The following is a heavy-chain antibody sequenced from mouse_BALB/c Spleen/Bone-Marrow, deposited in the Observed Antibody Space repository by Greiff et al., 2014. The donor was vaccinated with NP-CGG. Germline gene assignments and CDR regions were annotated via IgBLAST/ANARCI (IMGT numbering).Heavy chain of an antibody. CDR2: ISYDGSN. V-gene: IGHV3-6*02. Sequence: VQLQQSGPGLVKPSQPLSLTCSVPGYSITSGYYWNWIRQFPGNKLEWMGYISYDGSNNYNPSLKNRISITRDTSKNQFFLKLNSVTTEDTATYYCARDRYFDYWGQGTTLTVSS. CDR3: ARDRYFDY. CDR1: GYSITSGYY. J-gene: IGHJ2*01.